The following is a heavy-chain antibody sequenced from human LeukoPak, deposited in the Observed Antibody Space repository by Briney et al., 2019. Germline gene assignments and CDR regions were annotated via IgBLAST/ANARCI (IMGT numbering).Heavy chain of an antibody. V-gene: IGHV3-33*01. CDR1: GFTFSSYG. D-gene: IGHD6-19*01. CDR3: ARGFSSGWYGGDAFDI. Sequence: GRSLRLSCAASGFTFSSYGIHWVRQAPGKGLEWVAVIWYDGSNKYYADSVKGRFTISGDNSKNTLYLQMNSLRAEDTAMYYCARGFSSGWYGGDAFDIWGQGTMVTVSS. J-gene: IGHJ3*02. CDR2: IWYDGSNK.